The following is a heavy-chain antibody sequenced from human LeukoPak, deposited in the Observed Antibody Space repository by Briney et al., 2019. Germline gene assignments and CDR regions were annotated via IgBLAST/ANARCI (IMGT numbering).Heavy chain of an antibody. Sequence: GASVKVSCKASGYTFTSYYMHWVRQAPGQGLEWMGIINPSGGSTSYAQKFQGRVTMTRDTSISTAYMELSRLRSDDTAVYYCARSPFWSGYYVLGWGQGTLVTVSS. V-gene: IGHV1-46*01. CDR3: ARSPFWSGYYVLG. J-gene: IGHJ4*02. CDR2: INPSGGST. D-gene: IGHD3-3*01. CDR1: GYTFTSYY.